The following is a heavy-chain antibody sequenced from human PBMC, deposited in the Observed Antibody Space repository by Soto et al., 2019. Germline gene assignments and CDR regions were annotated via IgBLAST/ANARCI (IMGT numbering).Heavy chain of an antibody. Sequence: GGSLRLSCAAAGFTFSTSEMSWVRQAPGKGLEWVSHISSSGTTTYYADSVKGRFTISRDNANHSLYLQMNSLRVADTAVYYCARWEVVTGLDYWGQGTLVTVSS. D-gene: IGHD3-22*01. CDR3: ARWEVVTGLDY. J-gene: IGHJ4*02. CDR2: ISSSGTTT. CDR1: GFTFSTSE. V-gene: IGHV3-48*03.